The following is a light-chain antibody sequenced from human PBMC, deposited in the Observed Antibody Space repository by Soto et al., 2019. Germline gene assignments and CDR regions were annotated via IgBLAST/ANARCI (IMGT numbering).Light chain of an antibody. V-gene: IGKV1-9*01. Sequence: DLQLTQSPSLLAASIGDRVTITSRASHDISTFLAWYQQKPGKAPKXXIYAASTLQSGVPSRFSGSGSGTEFPPTISGLLTEDFAAYHCQQLYTLPFTFGQGTRLEIK. CDR2: AAS. J-gene: IGKJ5*01. CDR3: QQLYTLPFT. CDR1: HDISTF.